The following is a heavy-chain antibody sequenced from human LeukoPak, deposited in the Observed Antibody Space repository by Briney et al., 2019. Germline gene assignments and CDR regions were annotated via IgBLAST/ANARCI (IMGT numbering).Heavy chain of an antibody. V-gene: IGHV3-66*02. CDR1: GFTVSNNY. D-gene: IGHD2-2*01. CDR2: IYNNGST. CDR3: ARGGLTILEVPAAISFDY. Sequence: PGGSLRLTCAASGFTVSNNYMSWVRQAPGKGLEWVSIIYNNGSTYYADSVKGRFTISKDNSKNTLCVQMNNLRAEDTAVYYCARGGLTILEVPAAISFDYWGQGTLVTVSS. J-gene: IGHJ4*02.